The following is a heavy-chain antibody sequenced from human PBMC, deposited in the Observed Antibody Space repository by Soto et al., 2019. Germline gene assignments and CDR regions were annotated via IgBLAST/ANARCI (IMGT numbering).Heavy chain of an antibody. CDR2: ISWNSGSI. Sequence: GGSLRLSCAASGFTFDDYAMHWVRQAPGKGLEWVSGISWNSGSIGYADSVKGRFTISRDNAKNSLYLQMNSLRAEDTALYYCAKDFPGVLRGGFDYWGQGTLVTVSS. V-gene: IGHV3-9*01. D-gene: IGHD2-15*01. CDR3: AKDFPGVLRGGFDY. J-gene: IGHJ4*02. CDR1: GFTFDDYA.